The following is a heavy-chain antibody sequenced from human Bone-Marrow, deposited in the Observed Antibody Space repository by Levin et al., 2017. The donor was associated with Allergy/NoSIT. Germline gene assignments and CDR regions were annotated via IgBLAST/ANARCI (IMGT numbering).Heavy chain of an antibody. D-gene: IGHD6-25*01. CDR1: GYILTTYY. Sequence: GESLKISCQASGYILTTYYIHWVRQAPGQGLEWMGRIDPNSGGTNLAQKFQGRVTMTRDTSIGTAYMELSSLRSDDTAVYFCARGSGERSPYPMDVWGPGATVTVSS. V-gene: IGHV1-2*06. CDR2: IDPNSGGT. CDR3: ARGSGERSPYPMDV. J-gene: IGHJ6*02.